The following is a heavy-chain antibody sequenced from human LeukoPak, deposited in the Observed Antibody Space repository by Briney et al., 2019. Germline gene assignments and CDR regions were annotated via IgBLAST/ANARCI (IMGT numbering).Heavy chain of an antibody. V-gene: IGHV3-49*04. CDR2: TRSKAYGGTT. Sequence: GGSLRLSCTASGFTFGDYAMSWVRQAPGKGLEWVGFTRSKAYGGTTEYAASVKGRFTISRDDSKSIAYLQMNSLKTEDTAVYYCTRDLNYGDYGGMDVWGQGTTVTVSS. CDR1: GFTFGDYA. J-gene: IGHJ6*02. CDR3: TRDLNYGDYGGMDV. D-gene: IGHD4-17*01.